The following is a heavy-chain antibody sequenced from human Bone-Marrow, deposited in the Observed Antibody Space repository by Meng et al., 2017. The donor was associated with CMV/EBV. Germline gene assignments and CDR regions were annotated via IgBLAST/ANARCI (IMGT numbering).Heavy chain of an antibody. J-gene: IGHJ5*02. V-gene: IGHV1-18*01. CDR3: ARDMRGYCSSTSCPRWFDP. D-gene: IGHD2-2*01. CDR1: FTGDG. Sequence: FTGDGIRWVRQDPGQGIERMGWISAYNGNTNNAQKLQGRVTMTTDTSTSTAYMELRSLRSDDTAVYYCARDMRGYCSSTSCPRWFDPWGQGTLVTVSS. CDR2: ISAYNGNT.